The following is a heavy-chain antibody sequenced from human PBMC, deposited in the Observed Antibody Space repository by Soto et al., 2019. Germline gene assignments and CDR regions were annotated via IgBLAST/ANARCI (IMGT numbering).Heavy chain of an antibody. Sequence: CTAVGLKIINFDSTGVRQATGKGLEWVSLIRGVAGSTHYPDSVKGRFTISKDNSNNMLYLEMNSLRADDTAGYFWVKGAWLDYWGQRNMVTVSS. CDR2: IRGVAGST. J-gene: IGHJ4*02. V-gene: IGHV3-23*01. CDR1: GLKIINFD. CDR3: VKGAWLDY.